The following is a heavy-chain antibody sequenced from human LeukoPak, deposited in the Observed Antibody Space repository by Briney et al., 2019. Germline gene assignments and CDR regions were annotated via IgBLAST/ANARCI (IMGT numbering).Heavy chain of an antibody. Sequence: SETLSLTCTVSGGVVSTSDYYWGWIRQSPGRGLEWIGDIFYSGKTNYNPSLKSRATISLDTSKNQSSLRLTSVTAADTAVYFCARVFDSWGQGKLVTVSS. J-gene: IGHJ4*02. CDR2: IFYSGKT. CDR1: GGVVSTSDYY. V-gene: IGHV4-39*07. CDR3: ARVFDS.